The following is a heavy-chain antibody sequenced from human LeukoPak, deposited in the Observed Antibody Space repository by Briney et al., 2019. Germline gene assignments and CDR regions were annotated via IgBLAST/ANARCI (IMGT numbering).Heavy chain of an antibody. D-gene: IGHD3-10*01. CDR2: INPSGGST. V-gene: IGHV1-46*01. CDR1: GYSFTSYY. Sequence: ASVKVSCKASGYSFTSYYIHWVRQAPGQGLEWMGIINPSGGSTSYAQKFQGRVTMTRDTSTSTVYMELSSLGTEDTAVYYCARGMGMVRGVIREYYFYSWGQGTLVTVFS. J-gene: IGHJ4*02. CDR3: ARGMGMVRGVIREYYFYS.